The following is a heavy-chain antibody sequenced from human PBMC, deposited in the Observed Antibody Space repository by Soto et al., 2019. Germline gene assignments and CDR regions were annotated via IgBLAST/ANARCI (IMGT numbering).Heavy chain of an antibody. CDR1: GYTFTANY. J-gene: IGHJ6*03. CDR3: ARYQYWSGYLDA. V-gene: IGHV1-2*02. D-gene: IGHD3-3*01. Sequence: QVQLVQSGAEVTKPGASVKLSCKASGYTFTANYVHWVRQAPGQGLEWMGWINPHTGGTDYAQTFQGRVTMTRDTSISTAYMELSRLTSDDTAVYYCARYQYWSGYLDAWGKGTTVTVSS. CDR2: INPHTGGT.